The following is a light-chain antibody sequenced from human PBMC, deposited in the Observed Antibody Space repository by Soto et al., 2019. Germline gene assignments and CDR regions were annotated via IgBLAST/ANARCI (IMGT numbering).Light chain of an antibody. CDR3: SSYTSSSTFEV. CDR1: SSDVGGYNY. Sequence: QSVLTQPASVSGSPGQSITISCTGTSSDVGGYNYVSWYQQHPGKAPKLMIYDVSNRPSGVSNRFSGSKSGNTAFLTISGLQAEDEADYYCSSYTSSSTFEVFGTGTKVTVL. J-gene: IGLJ1*01. CDR2: DVS. V-gene: IGLV2-14*01.